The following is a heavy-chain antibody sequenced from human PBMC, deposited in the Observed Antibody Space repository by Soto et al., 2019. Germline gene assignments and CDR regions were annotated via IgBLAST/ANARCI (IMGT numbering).Heavy chain of an antibody. CDR1: GFTFSSYG. Sequence: QVQLVESGGGVVQPGRSLRLSCAASGFTFSSYGMHWVRQAPGKGLEWVAVISYDGSNKYYADSVKGRFTISRDHSKNTLYLQMNSLRAEDTAVYYCAKDACSGGSCSGYWGQGTLVTVSS. V-gene: IGHV3-30*18. J-gene: IGHJ4*02. CDR3: AKDACSGGSCSGY. D-gene: IGHD2-15*01. CDR2: ISYDGSNK.